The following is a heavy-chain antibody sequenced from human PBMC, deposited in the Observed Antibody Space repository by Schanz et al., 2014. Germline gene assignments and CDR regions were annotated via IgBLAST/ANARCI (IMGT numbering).Heavy chain of an antibody. CDR2: IYYGGNS. CDR1: GVSISGGDYS. V-gene: IGHV4-30-4*07. J-gene: IGHJ4*02. CDR3: ARGDDILTGFHPLRL. Sequence: QVQLQESGPGLVKPSQTLSLTCAVSGVSISGGDYSWSWIRQPPGKGLEWIGNIYYGGNSYNNPSLRSRVSISVDTSKNHFPLKLTSVTAADTAVYYCARGDDILTGFHPLRLWGQGTLVTVSS. D-gene: IGHD3-9*01.